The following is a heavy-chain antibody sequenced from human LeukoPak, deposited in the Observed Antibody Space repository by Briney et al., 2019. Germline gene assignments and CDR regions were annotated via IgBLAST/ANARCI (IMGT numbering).Heavy chain of an antibody. CDR2: IYPGDSDT. V-gene: IGHV5-51*01. Sequence: GESLKISCKGSGYSFTSYWIGWVRQTPGKGLEWMGIIYPGDSDTRYSPSFQGQVTISADKSISTAYLQWSSLKASDTAMYYCARRDYDILTGYYNYFDYWGQGTLVTVSS. D-gene: IGHD3-9*01. J-gene: IGHJ4*02. CDR1: GYSFTSYW. CDR3: ARRDYDILTGYYNYFDY.